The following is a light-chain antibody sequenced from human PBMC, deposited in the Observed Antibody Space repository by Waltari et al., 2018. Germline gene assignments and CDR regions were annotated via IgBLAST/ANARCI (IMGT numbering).Light chain of an antibody. J-gene: IGKJ1*01. V-gene: IGKV3-20*01. Sequence: LSPGERATLSCRGSQSVSSRYLAWYQQKPGQAPRLLIYGASSRATGIPDRFSGSGSGTDFTLTISRLEPEDFAVYYCQQYGSLPTTFGQGTKVEIK. CDR2: GAS. CDR3: QQYGSLPTT. CDR1: QSVSSRY.